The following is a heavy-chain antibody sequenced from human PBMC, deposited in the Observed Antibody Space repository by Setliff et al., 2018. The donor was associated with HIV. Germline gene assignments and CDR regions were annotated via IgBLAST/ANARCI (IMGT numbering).Heavy chain of an antibody. CDR2: ISQSGTT. J-gene: IGHJ4*02. V-gene: IGHV4-38-2*01. CDR1: GNSISSGYS. CDR3: ARGKGGIDGPVEFDN. Sequence: SETLSLTCVVSGNSISSGYSWSWIRQSPGKGLEWIGEISQSGTTHYNPSLKRRVTISEDTSKSQLSMKLTSVAAADTAIYYCARGKGGIDGPVEFDNWGQGTPVTVSS. D-gene: IGHD1-1*01.